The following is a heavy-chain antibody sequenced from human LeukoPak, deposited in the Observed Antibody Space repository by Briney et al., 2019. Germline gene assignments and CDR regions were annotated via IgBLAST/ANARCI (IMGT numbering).Heavy chain of an antibody. Sequence: GGSLRLSCAASGFTFSSYGMHWVRQAPGKGLEWVAVIWYDGSNKYYADSVKGRFTISRDNSKNTLYLQMNSLRAEDTAVYYCARGDSSGWYPDAFDIWGQGTMVTVSS. J-gene: IGHJ3*02. CDR3: ARGDSSGWYPDAFDI. V-gene: IGHV3-33*01. CDR1: GFTFSSYG. CDR2: IWYDGSNK. D-gene: IGHD6-19*01.